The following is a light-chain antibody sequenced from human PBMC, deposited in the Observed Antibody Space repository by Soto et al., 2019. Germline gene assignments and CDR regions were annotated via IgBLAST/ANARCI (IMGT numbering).Light chain of an antibody. CDR1: SSNIGAGYD. V-gene: IGLV1-40*01. Sequence: QSVLTQPPSVSGAPGQRVTISCTGSSSNIGAGYDVHWFQQVPGTAPKLLIYRNNYRPSGVPDRFSGSKSGTSASLAITGLQAKDEADYYCQSYDSSLSGSYVFGTGTQLTVL. CDR3: QSYDSSLSGSYV. CDR2: RNN. J-gene: IGLJ1*01.